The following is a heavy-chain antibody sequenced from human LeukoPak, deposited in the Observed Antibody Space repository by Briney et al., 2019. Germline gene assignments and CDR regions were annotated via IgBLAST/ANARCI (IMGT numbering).Heavy chain of an antibody. CDR3: AKDRVSLGTTVTTDY. D-gene: IGHD4-17*01. Sequence: GGSLRLSCAASGFTFSTYAMSWVRQAPGKGLEWVSSISNTGGSTHYADSVKGRFTISRDNSKNTLYLQMNSLRAEDTAVYYCAKDRVSLGTTVTTDYWGQGTLVTVSS. J-gene: IGHJ4*02. CDR1: GFTFSTYA. CDR2: ISNTGGST. V-gene: IGHV3-23*01.